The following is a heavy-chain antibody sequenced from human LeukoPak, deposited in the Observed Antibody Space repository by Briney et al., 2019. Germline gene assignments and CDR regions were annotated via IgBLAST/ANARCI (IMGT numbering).Heavy chain of an antibody. V-gene: IGHV3-74*01. Sequence: GGSLRLSCAASGFTFSSYWMHWVRQAPGKGLVWVSRINSDGSSTSYAVSVKGRFTISRDNTKNTLYLQMNSLRTEDTAVYYCAKDMGYTFGHAFDYWGQGTLVTVSS. CDR1: GFTFSSYW. D-gene: IGHD5-18*01. CDR2: INSDGSST. J-gene: IGHJ4*02. CDR3: AKDMGYTFGHAFDY.